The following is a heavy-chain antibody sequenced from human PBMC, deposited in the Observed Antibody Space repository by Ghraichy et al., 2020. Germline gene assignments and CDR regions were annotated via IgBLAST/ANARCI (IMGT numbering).Heavy chain of an antibody. Sequence: TLSLTCTVSGGSISSGDYYWSWIRQPPGKGLEWIGYIYYSGSTYYNPSLKSRVTISVDTSKNQFSLKLSSVTAADTAVYYCARAPVPYSSSWRARYFDYWGQGTLVTVSS. V-gene: IGHV4-30-4*01. CDR3: ARAPVPYSSSWRARYFDY. CDR2: IYYSGST. J-gene: IGHJ4*02. D-gene: IGHD6-13*01. CDR1: GGSISSGDYY.